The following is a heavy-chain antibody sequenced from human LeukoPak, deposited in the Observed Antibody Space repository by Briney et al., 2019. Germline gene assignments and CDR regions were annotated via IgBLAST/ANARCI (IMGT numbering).Heavy chain of an antibody. CDR1: GFTFDDYA. V-gene: IGHV3-43D*04. J-gene: IGHJ4*02. CDR3: AKDFYYYGSGSLDY. D-gene: IGHD3-10*01. CDR2: ISWDGGST. Sequence: GXLRLSCAASGFTFDDYAMHWVRQAPGKGLEWASLISWDGGSTYYADSVKGRFTISRDNSKNSLYLQMSSLRAEDTALYYCAKDFYYYGSGSLDYWGQGTLVTVSS.